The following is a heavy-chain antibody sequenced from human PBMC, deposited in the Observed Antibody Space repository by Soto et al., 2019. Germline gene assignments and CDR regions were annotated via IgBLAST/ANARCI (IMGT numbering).Heavy chain of an antibody. J-gene: IGHJ1*01. CDR2: IYYSGST. D-gene: IGHD3-16*02. Sequence: SETLSLTCTVSGGSISSGGYYWSWIRQHPGKGLEWIGYIYYSGSTYYNPSLKSRVTISVDTSKNQFSLKLSSVTAPDTAVYYCARSMITFGGVIAAVEYFQHWGQGTLVTVSS. V-gene: IGHV4-31*03. CDR3: ARSMITFGGVIAAVEYFQH. CDR1: GGSISSGGYY.